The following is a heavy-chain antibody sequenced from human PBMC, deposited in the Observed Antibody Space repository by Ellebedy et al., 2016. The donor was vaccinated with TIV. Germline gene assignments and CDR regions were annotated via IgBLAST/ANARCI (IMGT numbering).Heavy chain of an antibody. Sequence: GESLKISXAASGFTFSSYSMNWVRQAPGKGLEWVSCISAIYNTYYAESVKGRFTISRDNAKNSVYLQMNSLRPEDTAVYYCASRAASTGYFDWLLSNWGQGALVTVSS. V-gene: IGHV3-21*01. CDR1: GFTFSSYS. CDR3: ASRAASTGYFDWLLSN. D-gene: IGHD3-9*01. CDR2: ISAIYNT. J-gene: IGHJ4*02.